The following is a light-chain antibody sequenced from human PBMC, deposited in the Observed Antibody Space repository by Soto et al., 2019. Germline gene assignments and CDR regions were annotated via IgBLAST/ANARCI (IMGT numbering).Light chain of an antibody. Sequence: EIVLTQSPGTLSLSPGERATLSCRASQSVSSSYLAWYQQKPGQAPRLLIYDASSRVTGTPDRFSGSGSGTDFTLIISRLELEDFAVYYCQQYGSSPITFGQGTRLEIK. CDR1: QSVSSSY. CDR3: QQYGSSPIT. CDR2: DAS. J-gene: IGKJ5*01. V-gene: IGKV3-20*01.